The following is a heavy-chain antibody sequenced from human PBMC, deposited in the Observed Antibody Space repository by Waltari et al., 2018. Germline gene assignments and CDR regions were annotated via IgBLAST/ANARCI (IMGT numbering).Heavy chain of an antibody. J-gene: IGHJ4*02. Sequence: QVQLQESGPGLVKPSETLSLTCTVSGYSISSGYYWGWIRQPPGKGLEWIGSIYHSGSTYYNPSLKSRVTISVETSKNQFSLKLSSVTAADTAVYYCARAPYYYDSSGYYWGQGTLVTVSS. CDR2: IYHSGST. V-gene: IGHV4-38-2*02. CDR1: GYSISSGYY. CDR3: ARAPYYYDSSGYY. D-gene: IGHD3-22*01.